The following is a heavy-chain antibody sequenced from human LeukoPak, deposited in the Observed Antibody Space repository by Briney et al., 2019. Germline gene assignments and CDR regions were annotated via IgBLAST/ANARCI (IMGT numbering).Heavy chain of an antibody. CDR2: ISGSGTST. V-gene: IGHV3-23*01. CDR3: AKEHSIAVPGLDALWPGYYYGCDV. CDR1: GFTFSTYA. D-gene: IGHD6-19*01. Sequence: GSLRLSCTASGFTFSTYAMSWVRQAPGKGLEWVSSISGSGTSTYSADSVKGRLTISRDNSKSTLYLQMNSLRAEDTATSHCAKEHSIAVPGLDALWPGYYYGCDVSVQGTAVTVSS. J-gene: IGHJ6*02.